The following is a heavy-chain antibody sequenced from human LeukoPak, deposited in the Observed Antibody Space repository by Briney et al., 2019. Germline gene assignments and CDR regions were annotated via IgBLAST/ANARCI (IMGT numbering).Heavy chain of an antibody. CDR2: IYYSGST. CDR3: ATTGIAFRWFDP. D-gene: IGHD2-15*01. CDR1: GGSISSSSYY. V-gene: IGHV4-39*01. J-gene: IGHJ5*02. Sequence: SETLSLTCTVSGGSISSSSYYWGWIRQPPGKGLEWIGSIYYSGSTYYNPSLKSRVTISVDTSKNQFSLKLSSVTAADTAVYYCATTGIAFRWFDPWGREPWSPSPQ.